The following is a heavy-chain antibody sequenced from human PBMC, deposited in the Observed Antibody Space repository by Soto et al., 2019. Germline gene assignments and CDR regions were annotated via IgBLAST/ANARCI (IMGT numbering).Heavy chain of an antibody. J-gene: IGHJ3*02. V-gene: IGHV3-74*01. CDR3: AAAMVRGSPKRAFEI. CDR2: IDGNGRTT. Sequence: EVQLVESGGGLVQPGGSLRLSCAASGFTFSGQWMYWVRQAPGKGLVWVSRIDGNGRTTDYADSVKGRFTISRDNAKNRLLLQMNSLRGEDTAVYYCAAAMVRGSPKRAFEIWGQGTTVIVS. D-gene: IGHD3-10*01. CDR1: GFTFSGQW.